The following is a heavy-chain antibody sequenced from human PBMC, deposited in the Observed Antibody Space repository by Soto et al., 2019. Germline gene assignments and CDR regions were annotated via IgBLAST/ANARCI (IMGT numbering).Heavy chain of an antibody. CDR1: GFAFGTYA. V-gene: IGHV3-23*01. Sequence: VQLLESGGGMVQPGGSLRLSCGASGFAFGTYAMNWVRQAPGKGLEWVSGISSRGGSTFYADSVQGRVIISRDNSKNTLYLQLDNLRVEDTAIYYCAKGGAEMLGYYYYFVMDVWGQGTTVSVSS. CDR2: ISSRGGST. CDR3: AKGGAEMLGYYYYFVMDV. J-gene: IGHJ6*02. D-gene: IGHD2-8*01.